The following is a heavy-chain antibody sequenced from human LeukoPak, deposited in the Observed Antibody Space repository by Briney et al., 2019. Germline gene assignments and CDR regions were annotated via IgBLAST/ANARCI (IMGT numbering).Heavy chain of an antibody. CDR1: GGSISSYY. V-gene: IGHV4-4*07. Sequence: SETPSLTCTVSGGSISSYYWSWIRQPAGKGLEWIGRIYTSGSTNYNPSLKSRVTISVDTSKNQFSLKLSSVTAADTAVYYCARGFSRGGSASYSWFDYWGQGTLVTVSS. CDR3: ARGFSRGGSASYSWFDY. D-gene: IGHD3-10*01. J-gene: IGHJ4*02. CDR2: IYTSGST.